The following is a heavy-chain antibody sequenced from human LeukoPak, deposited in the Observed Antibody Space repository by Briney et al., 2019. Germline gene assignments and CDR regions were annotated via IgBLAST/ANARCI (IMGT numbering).Heavy chain of an antibody. CDR2: ISDDGSNK. D-gene: IGHD3-10*01. CDR3: ATDSEWFRELLLGSFDS. V-gene: IGHV3-30*03. J-gene: IGHJ4*02. Sequence: PGGSLRLSCAASGFTFSSYGMRWVRQAPGKGLEWVAVISDDGSNKYYADSVKGRFTISRDNSKNTLYLQMNSLRAEDTAVYYCATDSEWFRELLLGSFDSSGQGTLVTVSS. CDR1: GFTFSSYG.